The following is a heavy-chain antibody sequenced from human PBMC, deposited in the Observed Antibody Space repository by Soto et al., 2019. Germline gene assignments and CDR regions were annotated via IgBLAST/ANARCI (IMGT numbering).Heavy chain of an antibody. CDR1: GFTFSSYA. CDR2: ISGSGGST. V-gene: IGHV3-23*01. D-gene: IGHD1-26*01. Sequence: EVQLLESGGGLVQPGGSLRLSCAASGFTFSSYAMRWVRQAPVKGLEWVSAISGSGGSTYYADSVKGRFTISRDNSKNTLYLQMNSLRAEATVLYSCASLGSGSYYAYWGQGTLVTVSS. CDR3: ASLGSGSYYAY. J-gene: IGHJ4*02.